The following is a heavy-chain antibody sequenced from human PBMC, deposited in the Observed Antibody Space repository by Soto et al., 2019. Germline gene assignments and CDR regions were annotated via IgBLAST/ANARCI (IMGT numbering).Heavy chain of an antibody. J-gene: IGHJ4*02. CDR1: GGSISSGGYS. CDR2: IYHSGST. Sequence: SETLSLTCAVSGGSISSGGYSWSWIRQPPGKGLEWIGYIYHSGSTNYNPSLKSRVTISVDRSKNQFSLKLSSVTAADTAVYYCARRYGRAFDYWGQGTLVTVSS. D-gene: IGHD1-1*01. V-gene: IGHV4-30-2*01. CDR3: ARRYGRAFDY.